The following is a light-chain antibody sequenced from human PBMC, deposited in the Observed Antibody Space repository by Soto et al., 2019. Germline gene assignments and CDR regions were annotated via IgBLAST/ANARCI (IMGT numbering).Light chain of an antibody. V-gene: IGKV2-28*01. J-gene: IGKJ2*01. CDR2: LGS. CDR3: MQALQSPLYT. CDR1: QSLLHSNGYNY. Sequence: DIVMTQSPLSLPVTPGEPASISCRSSQSLLHSNGYNYLDWYLQKPGQSPQLLIYLGSNRASGVPDGVRGSVSGIDFTQKISSVEADDVGVSYCMQALQSPLYTFGQGTKLEIK.